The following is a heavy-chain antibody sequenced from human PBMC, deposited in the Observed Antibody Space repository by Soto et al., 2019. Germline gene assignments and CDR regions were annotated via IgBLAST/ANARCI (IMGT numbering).Heavy chain of an antibody. J-gene: IGHJ5*02. V-gene: IGHV1-3*01. Sequence: ASVKVSCKASGYTFTSYAMHWVRQAPGQRLEWMGWINAGNGNTKYSQKFQGRVTITRDTSASTAYMELSSLRSEDTAVYYCARGLLEYYYGSGSYYTPWGQGTLVTVSS. CDR2: INAGNGNT. CDR3: ARGLLEYYYGSGSYYTP. CDR1: GYTFTSYA. D-gene: IGHD3-10*01.